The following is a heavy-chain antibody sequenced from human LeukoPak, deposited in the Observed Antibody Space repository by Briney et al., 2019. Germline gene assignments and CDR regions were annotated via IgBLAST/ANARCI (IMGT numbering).Heavy chain of an antibody. CDR1: GGSFSGYY. CDR3: EREKGTSDY. Sequence: SETLSLTCAVYGGSFSGYYWSWIRQPPGKGLEWIGEINHSGSTNYNPSLKSRVHISVDTSKNQFSLKLSSVAAADTAVYYCEREKGTSDYWGQGTLVTVSS. CDR2: INHSGST. V-gene: IGHV4-34*01. D-gene: IGHD1-1*01. J-gene: IGHJ4*02.